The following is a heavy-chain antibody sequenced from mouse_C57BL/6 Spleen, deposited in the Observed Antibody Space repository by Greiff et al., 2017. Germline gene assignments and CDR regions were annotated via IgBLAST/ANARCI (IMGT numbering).Heavy chain of an antibody. CDR2: IDPNSGGT. V-gene: IGHV1-72*01. Sequence: QVQLKESGAELVKPGASVKLSCKASGYTFTSYWMHWVKQRPGRGLEWIGRIDPNSGGTKYNEKFKSKATLTVDKTSSTAYMQLRSLTSEDSAVYYCARGYYYGSSYPHYYAMDYWGQGTSVTGSS. D-gene: IGHD1-1*01. J-gene: IGHJ4*01. CDR1: GYTFTSYW. CDR3: ARGYYYGSSYPHYYAMDY.